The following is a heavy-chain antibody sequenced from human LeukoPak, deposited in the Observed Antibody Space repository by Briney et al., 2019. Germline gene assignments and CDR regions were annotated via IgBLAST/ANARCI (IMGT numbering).Heavy chain of an antibody. J-gene: IGHJ5*02. V-gene: IGHV3-33*01. Sequence: GGSLGLSCSASGFNFRTHAMHWVRQAPGKGLQWVAMVWRGGNYKYYTDSVNGRFSISRDDSRSRLHLQMDSLRIEDTAVYYCAIDPPDSGWAFWSWGQGALVTVSS. CDR2: VWRGGNYK. D-gene: IGHD6-19*01. CDR1: GFNFRTHA. CDR3: AIDPPDSGWAFWS.